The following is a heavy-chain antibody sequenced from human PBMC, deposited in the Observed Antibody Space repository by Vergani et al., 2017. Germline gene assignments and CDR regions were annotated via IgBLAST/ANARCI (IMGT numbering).Heavy chain of an antibody. CDR2: SSAYIGNT. J-gene: IGHJ4*02. Sequence: QVQLVQSGAEVKKPGSSVKVSCKASGGTFSSYAISWVRQAPGQGLEWMGWSSAYIGNTNYAQTLPGRVTMTTDTSTSTAYMELRSLRSEDTAVYYCARQLGSGSDYGYWGQGTLVTVSS. CDR3: ARQLGSGSDYGY. V-gene: IGHV1-18*01. D-gene: IGHD3-10*01. CDR1: GGTFSSYA.